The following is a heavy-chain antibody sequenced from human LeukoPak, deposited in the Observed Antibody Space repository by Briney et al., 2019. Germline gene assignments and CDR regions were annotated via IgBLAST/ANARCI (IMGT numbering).Heavy chain of an antibody. CDR3: ARVVRGLYSSGWFDY. D-gene: IGHD6-19*01. J-gene: IGHJ4*02. CDR2: ISAYNGNT. Sequence: ASVKVCCKASGYTFTSYGISWVRQAPGQGLEWMGWISAYNGNTNYAQKLQGRVTMTTDTSTSTAYMELRSLRSDDTAVYYCARVVRGLYSSGWFDYWGQGTLVTVSS. V-gene: IGHV1-18*01. CDR1: GYTFTSYG.